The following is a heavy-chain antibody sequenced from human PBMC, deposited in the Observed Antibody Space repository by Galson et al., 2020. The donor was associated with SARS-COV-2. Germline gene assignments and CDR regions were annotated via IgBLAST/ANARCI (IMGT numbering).Heavy chain of an antibody. D-gene: IGHD1-20*01. V-gene: IGHV3-66*02. CDR1: GFTVSSNY. Sequence: GGSLRLSCAASGFTVSSNYMSWVRQAPGQGLEWVSVIYSVCSTYYADSVTGRFTISRDNSKSTLYPQMNSLRAEDTAVYYCARDSRRLTTPHRYKSPVDVWGKGTTVTVSS. CDR3: ARDSRRLTTPHRYKSPVDV. J-gene: IGHJ6*04. CDR2: IYSVCST.